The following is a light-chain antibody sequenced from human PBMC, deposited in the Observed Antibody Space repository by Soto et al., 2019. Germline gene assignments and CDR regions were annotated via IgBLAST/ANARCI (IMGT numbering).Light chain of an antibody. CDR1: QSINSW. CDR2: KTS. V-gene: IGKV1-5*03. CDR3: NHYHSYAIFT. J-gene: IGKJ3*01. Sequence: DIQMTQSPSTLSASVGDRITITCRASQSINSWLAWYQQKPRKTPTLLIYKTSNLESGVPSRFSGSGSGTEFTLAINSMQTDDFSTYYGNHYHSYAIFTYGTGTKVDMK.